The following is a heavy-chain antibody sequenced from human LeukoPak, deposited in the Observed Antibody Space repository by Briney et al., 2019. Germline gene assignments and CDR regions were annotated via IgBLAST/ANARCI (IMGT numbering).Heavy chain of an antibody. CDR2: IYHSGST. J-gene: IGHJ4*02. CDR1: GYSISSGYY. D-gene: IGHD6-19*01. CDR3: ARDPYSSGWIFDY. V-gene: IGHV4-38-2*02. Sequence: SETLSLTCTVSGYSISSGYYWGWIRQPPGKGLEWIGSIYHSGSTYYNPSLKSRVTISVDTSKNQFSLKLSSVTAADTAVYYCARDPYSSGWIFDYWGQGTLVTVSS.